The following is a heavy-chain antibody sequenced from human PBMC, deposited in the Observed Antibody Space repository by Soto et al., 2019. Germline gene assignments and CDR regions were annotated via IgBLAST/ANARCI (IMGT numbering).Heavy chain of an antibody. D-gene: IGHD2-8*02. CDR1: GYTFTSYG. J-gene: IGHJ3*02. CDR2: ISAYNGNT. CDR3: ARDTNKYYWSLLHYDAFDT. V-gene: IGHV1-18*01. Sequence: ASVKVSFKAPGYTFTSYGISWVRQAPGQGLEWMGWISAYNGNTNYAQKLQGRVTMTTDTSTSTAYIELRSLRSDDTAVYYCARDTNKYYWSLLHYDAFDTWGQGTMVTISS.